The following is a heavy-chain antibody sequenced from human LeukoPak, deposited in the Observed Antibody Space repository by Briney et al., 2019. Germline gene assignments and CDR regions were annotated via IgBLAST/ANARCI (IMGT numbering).Heavy chain of an antibody. V-gene: IGHV1-69*05. CDR3: ARGADRDGYNHYYYYYMDV. CDR2: IIPIFGTA. J-gene: IGHJ6*03. Sequence: SVNVSCKASGGTFSSYAISWVRQAPGQGLEWVGGIIPIFGTANNAHKFHGRGTITTDESTSTPYMELSSLRAEDTAVYYCARGADRDGYNHYYYYYMDVWGKGTTVTVSS. D-gene: IGHD5-24*01. CDR1: GGTFSSYA.